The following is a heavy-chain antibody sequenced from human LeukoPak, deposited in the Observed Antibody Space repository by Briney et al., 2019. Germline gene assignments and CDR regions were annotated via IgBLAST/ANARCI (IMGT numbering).Heavy chain of an antibody. CDR1: GGSISSGGYY. J-gene: IGHJ2*01. CDR2: IYYSGST. Sequence: SETLSLTCTVSGGSISSGGYYWSWIRQHPGKGLEWIGYIYYSGSTNYNPSLKSRVTISVDTSKNQFSLKLSSVTAADTAVYYCARVVYHRYSSGWYFDLWGRGTLVTVPS. D-gene: IGHD6-19*01. CDR3: ARVVYHRYSSGWYFDL. V-gene: IGHV4-61*08.